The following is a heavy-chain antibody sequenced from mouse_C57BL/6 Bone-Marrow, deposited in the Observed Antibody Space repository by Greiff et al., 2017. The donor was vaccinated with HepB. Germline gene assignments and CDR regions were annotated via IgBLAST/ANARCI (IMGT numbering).Heavy chain of an antibody. CDR3: AGYYGNFDY. V-gene: IGHV1-82*01. J-gene: IGHJ2*01. CDR2: IYPGDGDT. CDR1: GYAFSSSW. D-gene: IGHD1-1*01. Sequence: VQLQQSGPELVKPGASVKISCKASGYAFSSSWMNWVKQRPGKGLEWIGRIYPGDGDTNYNGKFKGKATLTADKSSSTAYMQLSSLTSEDSAVYFCAGYYGNFDYWGQGTTLTVSS.